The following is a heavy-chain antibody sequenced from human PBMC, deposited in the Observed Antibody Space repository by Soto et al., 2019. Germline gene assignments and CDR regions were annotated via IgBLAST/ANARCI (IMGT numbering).Heavy chain of an antibody. D-gene: IGHD3-3*01. CDR3: ARDGTSYYDFWSGSSTYYYYYGMDV. Sequence: PGGSLRLSCAASGFTFSSYEMNWVRQAPGKGLEWVSCISSSGSTIYYADSVKGRFTISRDNAKNSLYLQMNSLRAEDTAVYYCARDGTSYYDFWSGSSTYYYYYGMDVWGQGTTV. V-gene: IGHV3-48*03. CDR2: ISSSGSTI. CDR1: GFTFSSYE. J-gene: IGHJ6*02.